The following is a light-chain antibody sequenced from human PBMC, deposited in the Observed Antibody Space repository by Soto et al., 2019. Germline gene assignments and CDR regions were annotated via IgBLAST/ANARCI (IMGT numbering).Light chain of an antibody. CDR2: AAS. J-gene: IGKJ1*01. CDR1: QGISSY. V-gene: IGKV1-8*01. CDR3: QQYYSYPPWT. Sequence: AIRMTQSPSSLSASTGDRVTITCRASQGISSYLDWYQQKPGKAPKLLIYAASTLQSGVTSRFSGSGSGTDFTLTISCLQSEDFATDYCQQYYSYPPWTFGQGTKVEIK.